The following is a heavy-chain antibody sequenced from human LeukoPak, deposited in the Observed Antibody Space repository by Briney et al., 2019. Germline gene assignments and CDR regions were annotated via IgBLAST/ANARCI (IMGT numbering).Heavy chain of an antibody. D-gene: IGHD6-13*01. V-gene: IGHV3-73*01. Sequence: GGSLKLSCAASGFTFSGSAIHWVRQASGKGLEWVGRRSKANSYATAYAASVKGRFTISRDDSKNTAYLQMNSLKSEDTAVYYCTRHTIAAAGTAGDYWGQGTPVTVSS. CDR1: GFTFSGSA. J-gene: IGHJ4*02. CDR2: RSKANSYAT. CDR3: TRHTIAAAGTAGDY.